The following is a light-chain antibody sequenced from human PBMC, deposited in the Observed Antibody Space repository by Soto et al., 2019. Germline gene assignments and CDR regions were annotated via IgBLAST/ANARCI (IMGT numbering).Light chain of an antibody. CDR2: GAS. V-gene: IGKV3-15*01. J-gene: IGKJ2*01. CDR3: HQYNTWYT. Sequence: EVVMTQSPATLSVSPGKRVILSCRASQSVSNNLAWYQQKPGQAPRLLIYGASTRATGIPARFSGSGSGTFFSLTINSLQSDGFAVYYCHQYNTWYTFGQGTKLEIK. CDR1: QSVSNN.